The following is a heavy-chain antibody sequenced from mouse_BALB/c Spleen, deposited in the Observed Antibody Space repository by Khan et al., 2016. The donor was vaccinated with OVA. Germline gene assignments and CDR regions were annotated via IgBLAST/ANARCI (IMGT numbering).Heavy chain of an antibody. CDR1: GFSLTNYG. Sequence: VQLVESGPGLAAPSQSLSITCTISGFSLTNYGVHWIRQPPGKGLEWLVVIWNDGSTNYNSALKSRLTITTDNSPSKVFLKVNSLQTEDTAIYVSASQPYDHDNSMDYWGQGTSVTVSS. V-gene: IGHV2-6-1*01. CDR3: ASQPYDHDNSMDY. CDR2: IWNDGST. J-gene: IGHJ4*01. D-gene: IGHD1-1*01.